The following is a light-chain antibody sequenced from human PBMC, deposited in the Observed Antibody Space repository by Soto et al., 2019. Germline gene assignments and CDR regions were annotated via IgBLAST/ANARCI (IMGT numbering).Light chain of an antibody. CDR2: LNSDGSH. Sequence: QPVLTQSPSASASLGASVKLTCTLSSGHSSYAIAWHQQQPEKGPRYLMKLNSDGSHSKGDGIPDRVSGSSSGAERYLTNSSLQSEDEADYYCQTWGTGIQVFGGGTKVTVL. CDR1: SGHSSYA. CDR3: QTWGTGIQV. V-gene: IGLV4-69*01. J-gene: IGLJ2*01.